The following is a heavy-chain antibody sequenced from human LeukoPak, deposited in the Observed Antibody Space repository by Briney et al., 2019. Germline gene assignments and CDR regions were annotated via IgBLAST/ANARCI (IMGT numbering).Heavy chain of an antibody. V-gene: IGHV3-20*04. D-gene: IGHD3-10*01. CDR2: INWNGGST. Sequence: GGSLRLSCAASGFTFDDYGMSWVRQAPGKGLEWVSGINWNGGSTGYAGSVKGRFTISRDDSKKMLYLQMNSLRPEDTAVYYCARGRRSGGITMIRGVKDRGWFDPWGQGTLVTVSS. J-gene: IGHJ5*02. CDR1: GFTFDDYG. CDR3: ARGRRSGGITMIRGVKDRGWFDP.